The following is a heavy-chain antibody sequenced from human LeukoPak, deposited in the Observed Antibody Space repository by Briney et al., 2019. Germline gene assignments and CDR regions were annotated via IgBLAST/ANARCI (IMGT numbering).Heavy chain of an antibody. V-gene: IGHV3-7*01. CDR1: GFTFSTYF. Sequence: GGSLRLSCAASGFTFSTYFMSWVRQAPGKGLEWVASMKGDGSEEYYVDSVKGRFTISRDNAKNSLYPQVNSLRAEDTAVYYCARLHCTGGSCYSYFVYWGQGTQVTVSS. J-gene: IGHJ4*02. CDR2: MKGDGSEE. CDR3: ARLHCTGGSCYSYFVY. D-gene: IGHD2-15*01.